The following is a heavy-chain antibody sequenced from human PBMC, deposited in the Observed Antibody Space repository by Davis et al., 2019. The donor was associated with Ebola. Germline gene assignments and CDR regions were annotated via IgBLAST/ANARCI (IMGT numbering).Heavy chain of an antibody. Sequence: MPSETLSLTCTVSNGPIKSYYWSWIRQPPGRTLEWLGYIYHTGTTNYNPSLKSRLSISLDTSKNQFSLKLTSVTAADTAVYYRARDGGNYVPWGLDVWGQGITVTVSS. J-gene: IGHJ6*02. CDR2: IYHTGTT. CDR3: ARDGGNYVPWGLDV. D-gene: IGHD4-11*01. CDR1: NGPIKSYY. V-gene: IGHV4-59*01.